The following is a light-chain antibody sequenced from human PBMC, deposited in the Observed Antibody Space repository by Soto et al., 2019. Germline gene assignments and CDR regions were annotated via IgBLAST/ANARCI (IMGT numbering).Light chain of an antibody. CDR3: CSYAGSYTFV. V-gene: IGLV2-11*01. Sequence: QSVLTQPRSVSGSHGQSVTISCTGTSSDVGGYNYVSWYQQHPGKAPKLMIYDVSKRPSGVPDRFSGSKSGNTASLTISGLQAEDEADYYCCSYAGSYTFVFGGGTNMTVL. J-gene: IGLJ3*02. CDR1: SSDVGGYNY. CDR2: DVS.